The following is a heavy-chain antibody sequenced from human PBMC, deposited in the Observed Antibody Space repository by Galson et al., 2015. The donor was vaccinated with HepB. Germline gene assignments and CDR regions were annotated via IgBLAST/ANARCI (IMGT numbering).Heavy chain of an antibody. CDR3: ARAMVLDSSGSGGSTYYADSVKGRFTISRDNSKNTLYLQMSSLRAEDTAVYYCAREGGAKEGGGFDY. D-gene: IGHD2-15*01. V-gene: IGHV3-7*03. Sequence: SLRLSCAASGFTFNSYWMSWVRQAPGKGLEWVANIKQGGSEKYYVDSVKGRFTISRDDAKNSLHLQMNGLRAEDTAIYYCARAMVLDSSGSGGSTYYADSVKGRFTISRDNSKNTLYLQMSSLRAEDTAVYYCAREGGAKEGGGFDYWGQGTLVTVSS. J-gene: IGHJ4*02. CDR1: GFTFNSYW. CDR2: IKQGGSEK.